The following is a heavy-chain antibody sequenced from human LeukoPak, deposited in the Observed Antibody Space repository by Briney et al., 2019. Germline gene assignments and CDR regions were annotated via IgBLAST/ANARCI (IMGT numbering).Heavy chain of an antibody. D-gene: IGHD1-20*01. CDR1: GGPISSSSYY. CDR3: ARDNWNYFYYYMDV. J-gene: IGHJ6*03. V-gene: IGHV4-39*07. Sequence: SETLSLTCTVSGGPISSSSYYWGWIRQPPGKGLEWIGSIYYSGSTYYNPSLKSRVTISVDTSKNQFSLKLSSVTAADTAVYYCARDNWNYFYYYMDVWGKGTTVTVSS. CDR2: IYYSGST.